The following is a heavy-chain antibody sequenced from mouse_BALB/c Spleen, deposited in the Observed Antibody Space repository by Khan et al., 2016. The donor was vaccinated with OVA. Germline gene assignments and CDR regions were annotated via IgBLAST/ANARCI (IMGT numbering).Heavy chain of an antibody. Sequence: EVQLQELGPSLVKPSQTLSLTCSVTGDSITSGYWTWIRKFPGNKLEYMGYMIYSGDTYYNPSLKSRISITRHTSKNQYYLQLTSVTTEDAATYYCGGSTDRYAFAYWGQGTLVTVSA. CDR1: GDSITSGY. CDR2: MIYSGDT. J-gene: IGHJ3*01. V-gene: IGHV3-8*02. CDR3: GGSTDRYAFAY. D-gene: IGHD2-14*01.